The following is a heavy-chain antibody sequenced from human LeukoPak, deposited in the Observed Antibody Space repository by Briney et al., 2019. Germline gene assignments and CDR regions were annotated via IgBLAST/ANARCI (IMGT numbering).Heavy chain of an antibody. CDR3: ARGIVGDTDWFDP. D-gene: IGHD1-26*01. J-gene: IGHJ5*02. CDR2: INVGNANT. V-gene: IGHV1-3*03. Sequence: ASVKVSCKASGYTFTNYALHWVRQAPGQRLEWMGWINVGNANTKYSQEFQGRVTITRDTSASIAYMELSSLRSEDMAIYYCARGIVGDTDWFDPWGQGTLVTVSS. CDR1: GYTFTNYA.